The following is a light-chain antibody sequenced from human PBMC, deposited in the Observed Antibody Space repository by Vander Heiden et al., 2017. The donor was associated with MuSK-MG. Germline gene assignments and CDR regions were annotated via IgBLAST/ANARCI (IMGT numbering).Light chain of an antibody. CDR3: QQSYSTPTT. CDR1: QSISIY. J-gene: IGKJ1*01. Sequence: DIQMTQSPSSLSASVGDRVTITCRAGQSISIYLNWYQQKPGKAPKLLIYAASSLQSGVPSRFSGSGSGTEFTLAIRSLQPEDFATYYCQQSYSTPTTFGQGTKVEIK. V-gene: IGKV1-39*01. CDR2: AAS.